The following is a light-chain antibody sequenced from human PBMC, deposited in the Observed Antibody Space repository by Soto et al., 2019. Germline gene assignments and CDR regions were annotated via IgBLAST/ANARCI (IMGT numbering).Light chain of an antibody. V-gene: IGKV1-5*01. CDR3: QQYHTYLT. CDR1: HTISSW. J-gene: IGKJ1*01. Sequence: DIQMTQSPSTLSASVGDRVTITCRASHTISSWLAWYQQKPGKAPKLLIYAASSLQSGVPSRFSGSGSGTEFTLTISSPQPDDFATYYCQQYHTYLTFGQGTKVDIK. CDR2: AAS.